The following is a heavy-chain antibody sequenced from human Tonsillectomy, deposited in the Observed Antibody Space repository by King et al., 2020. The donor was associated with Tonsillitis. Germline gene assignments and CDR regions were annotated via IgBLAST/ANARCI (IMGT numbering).Heavy chain of an antibody. Sequence: QLQESGPGVVKPSETLSLTCTVSGGSMSRSDHFWAWIRQPPGKGLEWIGYMYYSGTIFYNPSLKSRITISGGSSENRFSLQLSSVTAADTAVYFCARYVSGSFDYWGQGALVTVSS. J-gene: IGHJ4*02. D-gene: IGHD1-26*01. CDR2: MYYSGTI. CDR3: ARYVSGSFDY. CDR1: GGSMSRSDHF. V-gene: IGHV4-39*01.